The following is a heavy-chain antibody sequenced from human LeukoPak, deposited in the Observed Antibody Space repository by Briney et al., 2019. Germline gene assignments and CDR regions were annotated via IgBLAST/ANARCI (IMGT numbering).Heavy chain of an antibody. J-gene: IGHJ4*02. CDR2: ISSSSTI. V-gene: IGHV3-48*04. CDR1: GFTFSSYS. D-gene: IGHD3-22*01. CDR3: ARTKERQQYYYDSSGYVNY. Sequence: GSLRLSCAASGFTFSSYSMNWVRQAPGKGLEWVSYISSSSTIYYADSVKGRFTISRDNAKNSLYLQMNSLRAEDTAVYYCARTKERQQYYYDSSGYVNYWGQGTLVTVSS.